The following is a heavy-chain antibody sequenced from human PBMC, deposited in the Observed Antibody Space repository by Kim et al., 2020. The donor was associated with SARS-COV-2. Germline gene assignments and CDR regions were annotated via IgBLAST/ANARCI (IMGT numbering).Heavy chain of an antibody. CDR2: ISWNSGSI. CDR1: GFTFDDYA. V-gene: IGHV3-9*01. D-gene: IGHD4-17*01. Sequence: GGSLRLSCAASGFTFDDYAMHWVRQAPGKGLEWVSGISWNSGSIGYADSVKGRFTISRDNAKNSLYLQMNSLRAEDTALYYCAKDIYGDYICEFDYWGQGTLVPVSS. CDR3: AKDIYGDYICEFDY. J-gene: IGHJ4*02.